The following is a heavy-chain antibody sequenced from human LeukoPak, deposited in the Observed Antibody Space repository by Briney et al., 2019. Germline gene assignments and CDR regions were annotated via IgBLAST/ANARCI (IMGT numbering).Heavy chain of an antibody. Sequence: GGSLRLSCAASGFTFSRYSMNWVRQAPGKGLEWVANIKQDGSEKYYVDSVKGRFTISRDNAKNSLYLQMNSLRAEDTAVYYCARGYGDSIHFDYWGQGTLVTVSS. V-gene: IGHV3-7*04. CDR1: GFTFSRYS. CDR2: IKQDGSEK. CDR3: ARGYGDSIHFDY. D-gene: IGHD4-17*01. J-gene: IGHJ4*02.